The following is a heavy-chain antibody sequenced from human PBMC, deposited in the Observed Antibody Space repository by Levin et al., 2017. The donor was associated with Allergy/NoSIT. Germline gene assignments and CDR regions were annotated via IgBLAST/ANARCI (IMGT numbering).Heavy chain of an antibody. CDR3: ARDGSGKFYNWFDP. CDR2: VYYSGGT. D-gene: IGHD3-10*01. V-gene: IGHV4-59*01. J-gene: IGHJ5*02. Sequence: SQTLSLTCPVSGGSIRTYYWSWIRQPPGKGLEWIGYVYYSGGTTYNPSLKSRVTISVDTSKNQFSLKLRSVTAADTAVYYCARDGSGKFYNWFDPWGQGTLVTVSS. CDR1: GGSIRTYY.